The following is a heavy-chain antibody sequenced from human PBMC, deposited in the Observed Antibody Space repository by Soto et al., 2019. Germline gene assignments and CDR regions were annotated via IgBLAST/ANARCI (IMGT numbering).Heavy chain of an antibody. CDR2: IKQDGSEK. CDR1: GFTFSSYW. Sequence: PVGSLSLSCAASGFTFSSYWMSWVRQAPGKGLEWVANIKQDGSEKYYVDSVKGRFTISRDNAKNSLYLQMNSLRAEDTAVYYCARDPRFRYYYYCMDVWGKGTTVTVSS. J-gene: IGHJ6*03. V-gene: IGHV3-7*01. CDR3: ARDPRFRYYYYCMDV. D-gene: IGHD3-3*01.